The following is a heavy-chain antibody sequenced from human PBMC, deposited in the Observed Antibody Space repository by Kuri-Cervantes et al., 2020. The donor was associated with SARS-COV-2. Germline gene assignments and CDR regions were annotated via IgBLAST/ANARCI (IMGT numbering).Heavy chain of an antibody. J-gene: IGHJ6*03. Sequence: SETLSLTCTVSGCSISSSSYYWGWIRQPPGKGLEWIGSIYYSGSTYYNPSPKSRATISVDTSKNQFSLKLSSVTAADTAVYYCARIGSSGPASRYYYYYYMDVWGKGTTVTVSS. CDR2: IYYSGST. D-gene: IGHD3-22*01. CDR1: GCSISSSSYY. V-gene: IGHV4-39*07. CDR3: ARIGSSGPASRYYYYYYMDV.